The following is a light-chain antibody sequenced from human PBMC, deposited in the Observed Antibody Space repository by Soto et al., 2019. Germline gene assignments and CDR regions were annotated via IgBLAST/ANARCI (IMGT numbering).Light chain of an antibody. CDR3: QQHNSYPVS. J-gene: IGKJ4*01. V-gene: IGKV1-9*01. CDR2: ATS. Sequence: DIPLTQSPSFLSASGGDSITITCRASQGRNSYFAWDQQKPGKAPKLLLYATSTLQSVFPSRFSSSGSGADFTPTTNSQQTDAIATSDDQQHNSYPVSCGGGTKVEI. CDR1: QGRNSY.